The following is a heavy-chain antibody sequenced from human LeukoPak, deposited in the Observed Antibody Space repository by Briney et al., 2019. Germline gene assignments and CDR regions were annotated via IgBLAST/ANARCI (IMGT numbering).Heavy chain of an antibody. V-gene: IGHV3-23*01. CDR3: AKDPLDYYDSSGYHLYYFDY. J-gene: IGHJ4*02. D-gene: IGHD3-22*01. CDR2: ISGSGGST. Sequence: GGSLRLSCAASGFTFSDYYMSWIRQAPGKGLEWVSAISGSGGSTYYADSVKGRFTISRDNSKNTLYLQMNSLRAEDTAVYYCAKDPLDYYDSSGYHLYYFDYWGQGTLVTVSS. CDR1: GFTFSDYY.